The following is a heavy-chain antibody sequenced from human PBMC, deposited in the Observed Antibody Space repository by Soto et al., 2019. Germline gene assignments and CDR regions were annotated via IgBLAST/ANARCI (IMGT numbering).Heavy chain of an antibody. CDR1: GGSFSGYY. CDR3: AREVYGLYYYYGMDV. J-gene: IGHJ6*02. D-gene: IGHD4-17*01. Sequence: PSETLSLTCAVYGGSFSGYYWSWIRQPPGKGLEWIGEINHSGSTNYNPSLKSRVTISVDTSKNQFSLKLSSVTAADTAVYYCAREVYGLYYYYGMDVWGQGTTVTVSS. CDR2: INHSGST. V-gene: IGHV4-34*01.